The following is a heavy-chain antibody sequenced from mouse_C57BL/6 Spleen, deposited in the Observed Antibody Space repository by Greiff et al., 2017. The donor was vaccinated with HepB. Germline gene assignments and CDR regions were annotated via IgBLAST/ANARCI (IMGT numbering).Heavy chain of an antibody. CDR3: TRQGAFGSGY. CDR1: GYTFTDYE. CDR2: IDPETGGT. D-gene: IGHD1-1*01. J-gene: IGHJ2*01. V-gene: IGHV1-15*01. Sequence: QVQLQQSGAELVRPGASVTLSCKASGYTFTDYEMHWVKQTPVHGLEWIGAIDPETGGTAYNQKFKGKAILTADKSSSTAYMELRSLTSEDSAVYYCTRQGAFGSGYWGQGTTLTVSS.